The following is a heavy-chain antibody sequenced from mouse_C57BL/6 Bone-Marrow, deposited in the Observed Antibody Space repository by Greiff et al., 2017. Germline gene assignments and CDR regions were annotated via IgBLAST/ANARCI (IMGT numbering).Heavy chain of an antibody. CDR1: GFTFTSTW. CDR2: IFPGSGST. V-gene: IGHV1-56*01. Sequence: VQLQQSGPELVRPGASVKISCTASGFTFTSTWMQWVRQRPGQGLEWIGGIFPGSGSTYYTAKFKGKATLTVDTSSSTAYMQLSSLTSEDTAVYFCAIYSYPNFDVWGTGTTVTVSS. D-gene: IGHD2-12*01. CDR3: AIYSYPNFDV. J-gene: IGHJ1*03.